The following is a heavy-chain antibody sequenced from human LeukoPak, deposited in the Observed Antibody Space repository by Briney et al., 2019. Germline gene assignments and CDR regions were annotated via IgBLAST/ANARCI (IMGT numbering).Heavy chain of an antibody. D-gene: IGHD1-1*01. CDR3: ARDKTTHALNWFDP. V-gene: IGHV4-61*02. CDR2: IYTSGST. J-gene: IGHJ5*02. Sequence: SETLSLTCTVSGGSISSGSYYWSWIRQPAGKGLEWIGRIYTSGSTNYNPSLKSRVTISVDTSKNQFSLRLSSVTAADTAVYYCARDKTTHALNWFDPWGQGTLVTVSS. CDR1: GGSISSGSYY.